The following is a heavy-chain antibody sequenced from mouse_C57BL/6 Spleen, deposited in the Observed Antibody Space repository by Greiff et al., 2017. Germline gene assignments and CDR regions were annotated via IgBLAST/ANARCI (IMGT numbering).Heavy chain of an antibody. CDR2: INTSSGYP. J-gene: IGHJ1*03. CDR3: ARGEDSSGYSDV. V-gene: IGHV1-7*01. D-gene: IGHD3-2*02. Sequence: LVESGAELAKPGASVKLSCKASGYTFTSYWMHWVKQRPGQGLEWIGYINTSSGYPKYNQKFKDKATLTADKASSTAYMQLGSLTYDDSAVYYCARGEDSSGYSDVWGTGTTVTVSS. CDR1: GYTFTSYW.